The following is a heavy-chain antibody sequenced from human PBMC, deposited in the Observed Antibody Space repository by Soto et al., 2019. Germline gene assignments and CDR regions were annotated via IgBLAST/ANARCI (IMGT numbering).Heavy chain of an antibody. D-gene: IGHD5-18*01. CDR3: GRVNPGYRHVNY. CDR2: INSDGSTT. V-gene: IGHV3-74*01. Sequence: EVQLVESGGGLVQPGGSLRLACAASGFTFSSYWMLWVRQAPGKGLVWVSRINSDGSTTSYADSVKGRFTISRDNAKNTLALLMSGLRAEDTAVYDCGRVNPGYRHVNYWGQGTLVTVSS. CDR1: GFTFSSYW. J-gene: IGHJ4*02.